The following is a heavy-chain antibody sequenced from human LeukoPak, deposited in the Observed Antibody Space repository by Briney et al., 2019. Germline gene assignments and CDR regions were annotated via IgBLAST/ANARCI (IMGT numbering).Heavy chain of an antibody. D-gene: IGHD3-22*01. V-gene: IGHV3-33*08. CDR2: IWYDGNNQ. J-gene: IGHJ4*02. Sequence: GRSLRLSCAASGFTFSSYAMHWVRQAPGKGLEWVALIWYDGNNQYYADSVKGRFTISRDNSKNTLYLQMNSLRAEDTAVYYCASYYDSSGYYRFDYWGQGTLVTVSS. CDR3: ASYYDSSGYYRFDY. CDR1: GFTFSSYA.